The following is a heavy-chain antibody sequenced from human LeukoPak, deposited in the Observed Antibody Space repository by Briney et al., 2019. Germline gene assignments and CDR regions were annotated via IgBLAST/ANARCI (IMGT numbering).Heavy chain of an antibody. CDR2: ISYDGRNK. J-gene: IGHJ4*02. CDR1: GFTFSSYG. V-gene: IGHV3-30*18. Sequence: QPGGSLILSCATSGFTFSSYGMHWVRQAPGKGLEWVAIISYDGRNKYYADSVKGRFTISRDNSKNTLYLQMNSLRPEDTAVYYCAKAPPYYLDPSGFSDYFDSWGQGTLVTVSS. D-gene: IGHD3-22*01. CDR3: AKAPPYYLDPSGFSDYFDS.